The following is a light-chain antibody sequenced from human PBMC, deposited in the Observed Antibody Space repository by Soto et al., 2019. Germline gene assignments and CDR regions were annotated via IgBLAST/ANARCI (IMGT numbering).Light chain of an antibody. CDR3: HQYGSSPPYT. V-gene: IGKV3-20*01. Sequence: EVVLTQSPGTLSLSPGESATLSCRASQSVSNNYFAWYQQKPGQAPRLLIFGSSDRATGIPDRFSGSGSGTYFAITISRLEPEDFAVYYCHQYGSSPPYTFGQGTKLEIK. J-gene: IGKJ2*01. CDR1: QSVSNNY. CDR2: GSS.